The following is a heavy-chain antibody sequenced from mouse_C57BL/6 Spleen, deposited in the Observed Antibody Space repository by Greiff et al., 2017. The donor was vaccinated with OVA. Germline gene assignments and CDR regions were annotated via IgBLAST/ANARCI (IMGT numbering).Heavy chain of an antibody. J-gene: IGHJ2*01. CDR1: GYAFSSSW. CDR2: IYPGDGDT. V-gene: IGHV1-82*01. CDR3: AREIRLDD. Sequence: LQESGPELVKPGASVKISCKASGYAFSSSWMNWVKQRPGKGLEWIGRIYPGDGDTNYTGKFNFKAPLTAEKASSTAYMQLSSLTSEDSAVYFCAREIRLDDWGQGTTLTVSS.